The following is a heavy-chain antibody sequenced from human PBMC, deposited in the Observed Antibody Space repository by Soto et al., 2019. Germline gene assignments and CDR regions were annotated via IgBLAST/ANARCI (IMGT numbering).Heavy chain of an antibody. D-gene: IGHD3-9*01. CDR3: ARGGTDYDILTGYYGD. V-gene: IGHV1-69*13. CDR2: IIPIFGTA. Sequence: VASVKVSCKASGGTFSSYAISWVRQAPGQGLEWMGGIIPIFGTASYAQKFQGRVTITADESTSTAYMELSSLRSEDTAVYYCARGGTDYDILTGYYGDWGQGTLVTVSS. J-gene: IGHJ4*02. CDR1: GGTFSSYA.